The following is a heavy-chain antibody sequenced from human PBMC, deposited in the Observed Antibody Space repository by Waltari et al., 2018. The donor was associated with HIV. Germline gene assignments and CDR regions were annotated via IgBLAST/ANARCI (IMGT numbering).Heavy chain of an antibody. CDR1: GFTVSSNY. CDR3: ARAKWELLLGFDY. J-gene: IGHJ4*02. CDR2: IYSGGST. D-gene: IGHD1-26*01. V-gene: IGHV3-53*01. Sequence: EVQLVESGGGLIQPGGSLRLSCAASGFTVSSNYMSWVRQAPGKGLEGVSVIYSGGSTYYADSVKGRFTISRDNSKNTLYLQMNSLRAEDTAVYYCARAKWELLLGFDYWGQGTLVTVSS.